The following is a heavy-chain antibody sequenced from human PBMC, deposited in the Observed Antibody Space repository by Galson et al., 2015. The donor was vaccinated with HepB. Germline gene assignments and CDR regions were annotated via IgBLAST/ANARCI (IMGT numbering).Heavy chain of an antibody. CDR2: ISWNSGSI. Sequence: SLRLSCAASGFTFDDYAMHWVRQAPGKGLEWVSGISWNSGSIGYADSVKGRFTISRDNAKNSLYLQMNSLRAEDTALYYCAKATYYYDSSGFYYFDYWGQGTLVTASS. D-gene: IGHD3-22*01. CDR3: AKATYYYDSSGFYYFDY. CDR1: GFTFDDYA. J-gene: IGHJ4*02. V-gene: IGHV3-9*01.